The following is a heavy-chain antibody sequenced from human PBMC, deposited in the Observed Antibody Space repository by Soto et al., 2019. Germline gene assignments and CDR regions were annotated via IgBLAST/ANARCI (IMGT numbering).Heavy chain of an antibody. D-gene: IGHD3-22*01. CDR3: TTDSYITSIIVRFDY. Sequence: GGSLRLSCAASGFTFSNAWINWVRQAPGKGLEWVGRVKSKTDGGTTDFAAPVKGRFAISRDDSKNMVYLEMNSLKTEDTGKNYCTTDSYITSIIVRFDYWGHGTLVTVSS. CDR2: VKSKTDGGTT. V-gene: IGHV3-15*07. J-gene: IGHJ4*01. CDR1: GFTFSNAW.